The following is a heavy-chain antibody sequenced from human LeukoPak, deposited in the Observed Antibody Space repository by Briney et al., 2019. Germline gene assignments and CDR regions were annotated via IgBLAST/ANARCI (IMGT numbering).Heavy chain of an antibody. D-gene: IGHD3-10*01. CDR3: ANLKFRVRGPRGVAY. CDR1: GFTFSTYG. CDR2: ISDSGGRT. V-gene: IGHV3-23*01. Sequence: GGSLRLSCTASGFTFSTYGMSWVRRAPGKGLEWVSTISDSGGRTYYADSVKGRFNISRDDSKNTLFLQINSLRADDTAIYYCANLKFRVRGPRGVAYWGQGTLVTVSS. J-gene: IGHJ4*02.